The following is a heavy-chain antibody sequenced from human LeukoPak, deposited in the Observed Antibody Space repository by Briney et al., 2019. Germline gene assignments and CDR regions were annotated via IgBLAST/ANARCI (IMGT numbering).Heavy chain of an antibody. Sequence: PGGSLRLSCAASGFTFSSYAMHRVRQAPGKGLEWVAVISYDGSNKYYADSVKGRFTISRDNSKNTLYLQMNSLRAEDTAVYYCASDIVATITSVYWGQGTLVTVSS. CDR3: ASDIVATITSVY. V-gene: IGHV3-30*04. D-gene: IGHD5-12*01. CDR2: ISYDGSNK. CDR1: GFTFSSYA. J-gene: IGHJ4*02.